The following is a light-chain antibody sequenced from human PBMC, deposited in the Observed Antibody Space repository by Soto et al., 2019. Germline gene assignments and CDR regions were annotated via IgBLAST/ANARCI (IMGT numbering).Light chain of an antibody. CDR3: TSFTSRRTYV. CDR2: DVA. J-gene: IGLJ1*01. CDR1: SSDVGAYDY. V-gene: IGLV2-14*03. Sequence: QSALTQPASVSGSPGQSITISCTGSSSDVGAYDYVSWFQQHPGKAPKLVINDVANRPSGVSNRFSGSKSGNTAYLTIFGLQAEDEADYYCTSFTSRRTYVFGTGTKVTVL.